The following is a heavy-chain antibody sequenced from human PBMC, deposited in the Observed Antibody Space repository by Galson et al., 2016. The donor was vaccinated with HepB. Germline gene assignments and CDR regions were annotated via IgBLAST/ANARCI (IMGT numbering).Heavy chain of an antibody. J-gene: IGHJ6*02. CDR3: AKEGGGYCSSASCGDTKYYYYGMDA. D-gene: IGHD2-2*01. CDR1: GFTFSTYG. Sequence: SLRLSCAASGFTFSTYGMHWVRQAPGKGLEWVAVISYEGTKKYYADSVRGRFTISRDNSKNTVYLQMDSLRAEDTAVYYCAKEGGGYCSSASCGDTKYYYYGMDAWGQGTTVTVSS. V-gene: IGHV3-30*18. CDR2: ISYEGTKK.